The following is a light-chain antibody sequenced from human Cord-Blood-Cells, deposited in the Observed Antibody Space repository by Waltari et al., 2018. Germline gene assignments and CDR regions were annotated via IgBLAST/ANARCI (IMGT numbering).Light chain of an antibody. J-gene: IGKJ4*01. CDR1: QSLSSY. V-gene: IGKV1-39*01. CDR2: AAS. CDR3: QQSYSTPLT. Sequence: DIQMTHYQSSPSASVGDRVTITCRASQSLSSYLNCYQQKPGKAPKLLIYAASSLQSGVPSRFSGSGSGTDFTLTISSLQPEDFATYYCQQSYSTPLTFGGGTKVEIK.